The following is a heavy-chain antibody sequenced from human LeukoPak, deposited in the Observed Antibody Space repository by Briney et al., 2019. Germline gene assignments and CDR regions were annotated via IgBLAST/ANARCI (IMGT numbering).Heavy chain of an antibody. J-gene: IGHJ4*02. CDR2: ISYDGSNK. D-gene: IGHD3-3*01. CDR1: GFTFSSYG. CDR3: AEDGLRWLLYYYFDY. Sequence: GGSLRLSCAASGFTFSSYGMHWVRQAPGKGLEWVAVISYDGSNKYYADSVKGRFTISRDNSKNTLYLQMSSLRAEDTAVYYCAEDGLRWLLYYYFDYWGQGTLVTVSS. V-gene: IGHV3-30*18.